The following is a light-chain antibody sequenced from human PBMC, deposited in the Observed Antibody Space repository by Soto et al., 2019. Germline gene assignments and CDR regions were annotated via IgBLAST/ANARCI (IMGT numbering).Light chain of an antibody. Sequence: EIVLTHSPGTLSLSPGERATLSCRASQSVSRSDVAWHQQKPGQAPRLLIYGASNRATGIPDRFSGSGSGTYFTLNISRLEPEDFAVYYCKPYGSSSWTFGQGKKV. CDR2: GAS. CDR3: KPYGSSSWT. CDR1: QSVSRSD. V-gene: IGKV3-20*01. J-gene: IGKJ1*01.